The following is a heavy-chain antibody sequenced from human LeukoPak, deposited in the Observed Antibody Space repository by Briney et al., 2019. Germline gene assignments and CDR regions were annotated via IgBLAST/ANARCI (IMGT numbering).Heavy chain of an antibody. Sequence: GGSLRLSCAASGFTFSSYGMHWVRQAPGKGLEWVAVISYDGSNKYYADSVKGRFTISRDNSKNTLYLQMNSLRAEDTAVYYCAKDLYNYHNYYYYGMDVWGQGTTVTVSS. D-gene: IGHD1-1*01. CDR1: GFTFSSYG. J-gene: IGHJ6*02. CDR3: AKDLYNYHNYYYYGMDV. V-gene: IGHV3-30*18. CDR2: ISYDGSNK.